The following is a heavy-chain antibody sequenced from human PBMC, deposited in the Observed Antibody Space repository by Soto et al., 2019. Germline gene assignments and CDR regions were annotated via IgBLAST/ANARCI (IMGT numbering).Heavy chain of an antibody. Sequence: PSETLSLTCAVSGYPISSGYYWGWIRQSPGKGLEWIGSLYHSGSTHYNPSLKSRVTISVDSSKNQFSLKLSSVTAADTAVYYCARNSYYDFWSGYQRGFDFWGQGTLVTVSS. CDR2: LYHSGST. V-gene: IGHV4-38-2*01. CDR3: ARNSYYDFWSGYQRGFDF. D-gene: IGHD3-3*01. CDR1: GYPISSGYY. J-gene: IGHJ4*02.